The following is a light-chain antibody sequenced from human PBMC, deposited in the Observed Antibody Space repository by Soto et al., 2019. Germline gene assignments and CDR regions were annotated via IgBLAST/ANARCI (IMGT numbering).Light chain of an antibody. CDR2: LGF. J-gene: IGKJ2*01. CDR1: QSLLNSNGYKY. Sequence: DIVMTQSPLSLPVTPGEPASISCRSSQSLLNSNGYKYLDWYLQKPGQPPQLLIYLGFNRASGVPDRISGSGSGTDFTLKISNVEAEDVGVYYCMQALQTPLTFGQGTKLEMK. CDR3: MQALQTPLT. V-gene: IGKV2-28*01.